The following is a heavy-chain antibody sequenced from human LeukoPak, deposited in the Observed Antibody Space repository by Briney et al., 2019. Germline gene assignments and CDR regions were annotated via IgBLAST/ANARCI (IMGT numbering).Heavy chain of an antibody. J-gene: IGHJ2*01. D-gene: IGHD6-13*01. V-gene: IGHV4-30-2*01. CDR2: IYHSGST. CDR1: GGSISSGGYS. CDR3: ARGYSSSWYAGWYFDL. Sequence: SETLSLTCAVSGGSISSGGYSWSWIRQPPGKGLEWIGYIYHSGSTYYNPSLKSRVTISVDRSKNQFSLKLSSVTAADTAVYYCARGYSSSWYAGWYFDLWAVAPWSLSPQ.